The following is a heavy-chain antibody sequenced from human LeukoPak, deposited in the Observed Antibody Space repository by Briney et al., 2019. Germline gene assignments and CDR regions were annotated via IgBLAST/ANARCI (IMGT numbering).Heavy chain of an antibody. Sequence: VKVSCKASGYTFTSYGISWVRQAPGQGLEWMGWISAYNGNTNYAQKLQGRVTMTTDTSTSTAYMELRSLRSDDTAVYYCARERVAAFSRSNWFDPWGQGTLVTVSS. V-gene: IGHV1-18*01. CDR2: ISAYNGNT. D-gene: IGHD2-15*01. J-gene: IGHJ5*02. CDR1: GYTFTSYG. CDR3: ARERVAAFSRSNWFDP.